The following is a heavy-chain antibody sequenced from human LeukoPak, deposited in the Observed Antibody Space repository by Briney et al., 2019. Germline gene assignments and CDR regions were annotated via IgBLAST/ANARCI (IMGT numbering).Heavy chain of an antibody. D-gene: IGHD3-16*01. V-gene: IGHV3-11*04. J-gene: IGHJ6*03. CDR1: GFTFSDYY. CDR3: ARGGEHVDPLDHYYYMDV. Sequence: GGSLRLSCAASGFTFSDYYMSWIRQAPGKALEWVSYVSSGSSTIYYADSVKGRFTVSRDNGKRSLYLHMNSLRAEDTAMYYCARGGEHVDPLDHYYYMDVWGKGTTVTISS. CDR2: VSSGSSTI.